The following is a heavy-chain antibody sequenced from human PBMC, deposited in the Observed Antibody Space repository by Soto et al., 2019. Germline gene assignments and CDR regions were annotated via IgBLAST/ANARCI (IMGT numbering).Heavy chain of an antibody. CDR1: GFTFSDYY. CDR2: ISSSSSYT. J-gene: IGHJ3*02. D-gene: IGHD3-22*01. Sequence: GGSLRLSCAASGFTFSDYYVSWIRQAPGKGLEWVSYISSSSSYTNYADSVNGRFTISRDNAKNSLYLQMNSLRAEDTAVYYCARDTSGDSSGYYDRGAFDIWGQGTMVTVSS. V-gene: IGHV3-11*06. CDR3: ARDTSGDSSGYYDRGAFDI.